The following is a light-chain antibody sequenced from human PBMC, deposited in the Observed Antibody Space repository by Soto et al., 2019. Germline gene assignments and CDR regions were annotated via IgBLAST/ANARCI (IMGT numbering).Light chain of an antibody. CDR2: GAS. V-gene: IGKV3-15*01. CDR3: QPYNNWLGS. J-gene: IGKJ4*01. Sequence: IVVPQSPALLSVSPGERVTLSCRASQSVISSIAWYQKKLGKAPRLLIYGASTSATGIPARFSVSGSGTEFLLTISSLQSEYCAMYDCQPYNNWLGSFGGGTKVESK. CDR1: QSVISS.